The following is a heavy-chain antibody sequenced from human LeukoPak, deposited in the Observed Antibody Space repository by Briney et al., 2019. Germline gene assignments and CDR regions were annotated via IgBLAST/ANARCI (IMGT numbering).Heavy chain of an antibody. J-gene: IGHJ4*02. CDR3: AREGRLDSFDY. V-gene: IGHV3-48*03. Sequence: GGALRLSCTGSGFTFSRFEINWVRRPPGKGLEWISYNDTDDTTTYCSDSVKGRFTISRDNAKTSVFLQMSSLRAEDTAVYYCAREGRLDSFDYWGPGTLVTVSS. CDR1: GFTFSRFE. D-gene: IGHD3-10*01. CDR2: NDTDDTTT.